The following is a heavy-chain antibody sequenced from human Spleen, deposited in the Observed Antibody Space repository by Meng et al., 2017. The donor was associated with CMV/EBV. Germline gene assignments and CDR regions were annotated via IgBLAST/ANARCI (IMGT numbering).Heavy chain of an antibody. CDR3: ARDQGYYDFRNGYHKYYNAMDV. CDR1: GYTFTDHY. J-gene: IGHJ6*02. CDR2: IYPNSGGT. V-gene: IGHV1-2*02. Sequence: ASVQVSCKASGYTFTDHYFHWVRQAPGQGLEWMGWIYPNSGGTHYAQKFQGRLTVTTDTSISTGYMELSSLGSDDTAVYYCARDQGYYDFRNGYHKYYNAMDVWGQGTTVTVSS. D-gene: IGHD3-3*01.